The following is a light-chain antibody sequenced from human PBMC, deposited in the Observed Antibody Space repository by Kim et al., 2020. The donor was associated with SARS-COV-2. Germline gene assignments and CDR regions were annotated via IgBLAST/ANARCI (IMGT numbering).Light chain of an antibody. CDR2: EDY. CDR3: QSYDSSTCV. Sequence: GNTVTIPGNRNSDTSATNYVQWYQQRPGRAPTSVIYEDYQRPSGVPDRFSASIDISSNSASLTISGLKTEDEADYYCQSYDSSTCVFGGGTQLTVL. J-gene: IGLJ3*02. CDR1: SDTSATNY. V-gene: IGLV6-57*03.